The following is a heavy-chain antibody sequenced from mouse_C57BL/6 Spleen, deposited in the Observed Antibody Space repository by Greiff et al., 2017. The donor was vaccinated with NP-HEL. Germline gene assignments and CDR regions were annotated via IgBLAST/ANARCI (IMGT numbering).Heavy chain of an antibody. J-gene: IGHJ2*01. CDR1: GFTFSDYY. CDR3: ARDPYYGSSFFDY. D-gene: IGHD1-1*01. CDR2: INYDGSST. Sequence: EVQRVESEGGLVQPGSSMKLSCTASGFTFSDYYMAWVRQVPEKGLEWVANINYDGSSTYYLDSLKSRFIISRDNAKNILYLQMSSLKSEDTATYYCARDPYYGSSFFDYWGQGTTLTVSS. V-gene: IGHV5-16*01.